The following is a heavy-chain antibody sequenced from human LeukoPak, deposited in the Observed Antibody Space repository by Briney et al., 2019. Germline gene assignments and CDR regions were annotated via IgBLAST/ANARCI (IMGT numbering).Heavy chain of an antibody. Sequence: GGSLRLSCGASGFTFSSYAMVWVRQAPGKGLEWVSGISDSGGSRHYADSVKGRFTISRDNSKNTLYLQVNSPRAEDTAVYFCAKGPKKQMVGSRGYYFDFWGQGTLVTVSS. J-gene: IGHJ4*02. CDR3: AKGPKKQMVGSRGYYFDF. CDR1: GFTFSSYA. D-gene: IGHD6-13*01. CDR2: ISDSGGSR. V-gene: IGHV3-23*01.